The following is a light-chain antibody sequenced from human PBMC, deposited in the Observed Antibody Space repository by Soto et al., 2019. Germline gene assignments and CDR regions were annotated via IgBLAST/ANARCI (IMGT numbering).Light chain of an antibody. CDR2: QDI. CDR1: KLGDKY. CDR3: QVWDRNTVV. J-gene: IGLJ2*01. Sequence: SSELTQPPSVSVSPGQTASITCSGDKLGDKYACWYQQRPGQSPVLVIYQDIQRRSGIPERFSGSNSGNTATLTISGTQAMDEADYYCQVWDRNTVVFGGGTKLTVL. V-gene: IGLV3-1*01.